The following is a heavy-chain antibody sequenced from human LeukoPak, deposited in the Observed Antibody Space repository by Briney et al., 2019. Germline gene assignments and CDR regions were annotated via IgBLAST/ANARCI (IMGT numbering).Heavy chain of an antibody. CDR2: IYYGGST. D-gene: IGHD3-9*01. CDR1: GGSISSYY. V-gene: IGHV4-59*01. CDR3: ARGGGEIFSPFDY. Sequence: PSETLSLTCTVSGGSISSYYWSWIRQPPGKGLEWIGYIYYGGSTNYNPSLKSRVTISVDTSKNQFSLKLSSVTAADTAVYYCARGGGEIFSPFDYWGQGTLVTVSS. J-gene: IGHJ4*02.